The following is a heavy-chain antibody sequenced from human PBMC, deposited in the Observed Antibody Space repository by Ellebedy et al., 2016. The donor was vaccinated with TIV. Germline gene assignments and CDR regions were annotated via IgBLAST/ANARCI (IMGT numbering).Heavy chain of an antibody. J-gene: IGHJ6*02. V-gene: IGHV1-2*02. Sequence: ASVKVSXKASGYTFTGYYMHWVRQAPGQGLEWMGWINPNSGGTNYAQKFQGRVTMTRDTSISTAYMELSRLRSDDTAVYYCARTPKNIVVVVAAGESYYYGMDVWGQGTTVTVSS. CDR2: INPNSGGT. CDR1: GYTFTGYY. CDR3: ARTPKNIVVVVAAGESYYYGMDV. D-gene: IGHD2-15*01.